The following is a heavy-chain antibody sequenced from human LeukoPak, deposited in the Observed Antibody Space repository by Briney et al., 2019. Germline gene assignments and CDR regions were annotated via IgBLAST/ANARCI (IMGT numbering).Heavy chain of an antibody. D-gene: IGHD3-22*01. CDR1: GGSVSSGGYP. J-gene: IGHJ3*02. CDR3: VRGYYYDSSGYWVRAFDI. V-gene: IGHV4-30-2*01. CDR2: MYHSGTT. Sequence: PSETLSLTCTVSGGSVSSGGYPWTWIRQPPGKDLEWIGYMYHSGTTHYNPSLKSRVTISVDKSKNQFSLKLSSVTAADTAVYYCVRGYYYDSSGYWVRAFDIWGQGTMVTVSS.